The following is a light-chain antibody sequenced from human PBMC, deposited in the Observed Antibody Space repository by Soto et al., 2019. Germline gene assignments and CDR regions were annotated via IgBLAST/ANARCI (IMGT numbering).Light chain of an antibody. CDR2: SNS. J-gene: IGLJ3*02. CDR3: QSYDSSLSAAV. Sequence: QSVLTRPPSVSGAPGQKVIISCTGSTSNIGAGYDVHWYQQLPGTAPKLLIYSNSNRPSGVPDRLSGSKSGTSASLAITGLQVEDEADYYCQSYDSSLSAAVFGGGTKLTVL. CDR1: TSNIGAGYD. V-gene: IGLV1-40*01.